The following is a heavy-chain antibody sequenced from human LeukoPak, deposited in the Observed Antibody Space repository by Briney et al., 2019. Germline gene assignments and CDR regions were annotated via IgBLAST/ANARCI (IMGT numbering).Heavy chain of an antibody. V-gene: IGHV1-8*03. Sequence: ASVKVSCKASGYTSTGYYMHWVRQAPGQGLEWMGWMNPNSGNTGYAQKFQGRVTITRNTSISTAYMELSSLRSEDTAVYYCARVWVSGYDFWSGYYRFDAFDIWGQGTMVTVSS. J-gene: IGHJ3*02. CDR1: GYTSTGYY. CDR2: MNPNSGNT. CDR3: ARVWVSGYDFWSGYYRFDAFDI. D-gene: IGHD3-3*01.